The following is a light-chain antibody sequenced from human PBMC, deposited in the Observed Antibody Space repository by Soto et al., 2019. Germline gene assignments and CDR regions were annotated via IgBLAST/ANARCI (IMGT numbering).Light chain of an antibody. CDR3: QQYNNWPLT. V-gene: IGKV3-15*01. Sequence: EIVMTQSPATLSVSPGERATLSCRASQSVSSNLAWYQQKPGQAPRRLIYGASTRATGIPARFSGSGSGTEFTLTISSLQSEDFAVYYCQQYNNWPLTFGQGTKV. CDR1: QSVSSN. CDR2: GAS. J-gene: IGKJ1*01.